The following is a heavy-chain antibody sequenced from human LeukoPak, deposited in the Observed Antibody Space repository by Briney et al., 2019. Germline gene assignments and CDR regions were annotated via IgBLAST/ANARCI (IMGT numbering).Heavy chain of an antibody. Sequence: SETLSLTCTVSGGSISSYYWSWIRQPPGKGLEWIGYIYYSGSTNYNPSLKSRVTISVDTSKNRFSLKLSSVTAADTAVYYCARAGNGYYDSSGYYNYWGQGTLVTVSS. J-gene: IGHJ4*02. V-gene: IGHV4-59*01. CDR1: GGSISSYY. CDR2: IYYSGST. D-gene: IGHD3-22*01. CDR3: ARAGNGYYDSSGYYNY.